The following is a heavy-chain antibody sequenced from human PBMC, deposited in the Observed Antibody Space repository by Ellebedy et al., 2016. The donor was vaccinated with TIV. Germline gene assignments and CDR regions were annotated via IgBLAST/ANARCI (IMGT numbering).Heavy chain of an antibody. CDR1: GGSFSGYY. CDR3: ARDYGSGTDY. D-gene: IGHD3-10*01. CDR2: IYYSGST. J-gene: IGHJ4*02. V-gene: IGHV4-34*09. Sequence: SETLSLXXAVYGGSFSGYYWSWIRQPPGKGLEWIGYIYYSGSTYYNPSLKSRVTISVDTSKNQFSLKLSSVTAADTAVYYCARDYGSGTDYWGQGTLVTVSS.